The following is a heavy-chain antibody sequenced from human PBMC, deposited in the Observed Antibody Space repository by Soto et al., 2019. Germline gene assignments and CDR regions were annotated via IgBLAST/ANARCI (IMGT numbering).Heavy chain of an antibody. J-gene: IGHJ4*02. CDR2: ISYDGSNK. Sequence: GGSLRLSCAASGFTFIRYAMHWVLQAPCKGLEWVAVISYDGSNKYYADSVKGRFTISRDNSKNTLYLQMNSLRAEDTAVYYCARESLGYCISTSCYLDYWGQGTLVTFSS. CDR3: ARESLGYCISTSCYLDY. D-gene: IGHD2-2*01. V-gene: IGHV3-30-3*01. CDR1: GFTFIRYA.